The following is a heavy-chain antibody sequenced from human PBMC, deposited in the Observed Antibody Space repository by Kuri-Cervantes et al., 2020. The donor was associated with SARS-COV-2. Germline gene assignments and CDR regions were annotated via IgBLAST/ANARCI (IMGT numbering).Heavy chain of an antibody. CDR2: IYYSGST. J-gene: IGHJ4*02. V-gene: IGHV4-39*01. CDR3: ARQDTYYYDSSGPFDY. Sequence: GSLRLSCTVSGGSISSSSYYWGWIRQPPGKGLEWIGSIYYSGSTHYNPSLKSRVTISVDTSKNQFSLKLSSVTAADTAVYYCARQDTYYYDSSGPFDYWAQGTLVTVSS. CDR1: GGSISSSSYY. D-gene: IGHD3-22*01.